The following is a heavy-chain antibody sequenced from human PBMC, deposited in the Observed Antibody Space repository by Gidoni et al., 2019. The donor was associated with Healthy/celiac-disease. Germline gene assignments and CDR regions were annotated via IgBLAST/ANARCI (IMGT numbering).Heavy chain of an antibody. Sequence: EVQLVESGGGLVKPGGSLRLSCAASGFTFSNAWMSWVRQAPGKGLEWVGRIKSKTDGGTTDYAAPVKGRFTISRDDSKNTLYLQMNSRKTEDTAVYYCTTRYCSSTSCFDYWGQGTLVTVSS. V-gene: IGHV3-15*01. CDR2: IKSKTDGGTT. D-gene: IGHD2-2*01. J-gene: IGHJ4*02. CDR1: GFTFSNAW. CDR3: TTRYCSSTSCFDY.